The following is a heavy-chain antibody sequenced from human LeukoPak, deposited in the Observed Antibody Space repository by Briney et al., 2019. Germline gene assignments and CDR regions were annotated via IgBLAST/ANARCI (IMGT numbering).Heavy chain of an antibody. D-gene: IGHD5-18*01. J-gene: IGHJ4*01. CDR3: ARDYSYGFLN. CDR2: ISGSSRPI. CDR1: GFTFSSYS. Sequence: GGSLRLSCAASGFTFSSYSMNWVRQAPGRGLEWVSYISGSSRPIYYADSVKGRFTISRDNAKNSLYLQMNSLRAEDTAVYYCARDYSYGFLNWGHGTLVTVSS. V-gene: IGHV3-48*01.